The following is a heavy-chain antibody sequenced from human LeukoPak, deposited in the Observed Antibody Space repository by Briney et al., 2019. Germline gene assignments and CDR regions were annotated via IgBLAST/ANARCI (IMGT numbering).Heavy chain of an antibody. CDR1: GGSISSSSYY. V-gene: IGHV4-39*07. D-gene: IGHD3-10*01. CDR3: ARDKGIYFDY. Sequence: TLXXXCXVSGGSISSSSYYWGWIRQPPGKGLEWIGSIYYSGCTYYNPSLKSRVTISVDTSKNQFSLKLSSVTAADTAVYYCARDKGIYFDYWGQGTLVTVSS. J-gene: IGHJ4*02. CDR2: IYYSGCT.